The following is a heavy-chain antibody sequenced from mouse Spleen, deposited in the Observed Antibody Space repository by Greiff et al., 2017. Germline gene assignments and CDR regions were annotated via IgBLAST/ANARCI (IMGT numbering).Heavy chain of an antibody. V-gene: IGHV2-6*02. D-gene: IGHD2-3*01. Sequence: QVQLQQSGPGLVAPSQSLSITCTVSGFSLTSYGVHWVRQPPGKGLEWLVVIWSDGSTTYNSALKSRLSISKDNSKSQVFLKMNSLQTDDTAMYYCAKNSYDDYAMDYWGQGTSVTVSS. CDR2: IWSDGST. CDR3: AKNSYDDYAMDY. CDR1: GFSLTSYG. J-gene: IGHJ4*01.